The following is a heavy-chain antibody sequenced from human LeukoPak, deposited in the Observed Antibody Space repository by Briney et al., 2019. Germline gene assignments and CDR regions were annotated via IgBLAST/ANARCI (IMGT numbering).Heavy chain of an antibody. J-gene: IGHJ4*02. CDR3: ARKGY. CDR1: GFTFSSYA. V-gene: IGHV3-66*01. CDR2: IYSGGST. Sequence: GGSLRLSCAASGFTFSSYAMHWVRQAPGKGLEWVSVIYSGGSTYYADSVKGRFTISRDNSKNTLYLQMNSLRAEDTAVYYCARKGYWGQGTLVTVSS.